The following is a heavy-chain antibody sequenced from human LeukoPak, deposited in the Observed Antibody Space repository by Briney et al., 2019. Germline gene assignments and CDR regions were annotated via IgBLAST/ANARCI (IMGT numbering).Heavy chain of an antibody. CDR3: ARHGSGNDYFDY. V-gene: IGHV4-39*01. Sequence: PSETLSLTCTVSGGSISSSSYFWGWIRQPPGKELESIGNIYFSGSTYYNPSLKSRVTISVDTSKNQFSLKLSSVTAADTAVCFCARHGSGNDYFDYWGQGTLVTVSS. D-gene: IGHD3-10*01. CDR2: IYFSGST. J-gene: IGHJ4*02. CDR1: GGSISSSSYF.